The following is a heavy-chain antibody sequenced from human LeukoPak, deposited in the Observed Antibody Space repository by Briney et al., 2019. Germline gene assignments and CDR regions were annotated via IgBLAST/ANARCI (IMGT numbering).Heavy chain of an antibody. CDR1: GYTFTGYY. CDR3: ARDLGGSTRAGY. CDR2: INPNSGGT. Sequence: ASVKVSCKASGYTFTGYYMPWVRQAPGQGLEWMGRINPNSGGTNYAQKFQGRVTMTRDTSISTAYMELRSLRSDDTAVYYCARDLGGSTRAGYWGQGTLVTVSS. J-gene: IGHJ4*02. V-gene: IGHV1-2*06. D-gene: IGHD2-15*01.